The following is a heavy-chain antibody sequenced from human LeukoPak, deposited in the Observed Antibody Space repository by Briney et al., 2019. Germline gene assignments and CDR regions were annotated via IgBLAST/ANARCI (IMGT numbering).Heavy chain of an antibody. J-gene: IGHJ4*02. CDR1: GGSLSSYS. Sequence: SETLSLTCTVSGGSLSSYSWSWMRQPAGKGLEWIGRIYTSGSTSYNPSLTSRVSMSLDTSKKQISLKLSSVTAADTAVYYCARETLTFPDFWGQGTLVTVSS. CDR3: ARETLTFPDF. V-gene: IGHV4-4*07. CDR2: IYTSGST. D-gene: IGHD3-9*01.